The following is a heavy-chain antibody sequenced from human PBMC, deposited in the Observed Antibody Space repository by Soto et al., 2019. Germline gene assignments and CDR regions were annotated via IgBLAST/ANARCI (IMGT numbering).Heavy chain of an antibody. V-gene: IGHV3-23*01. CDR3: AKDSRLTTVTTFGTNWFDP. CDR2: ISGSGGST. J-gene: IGHJ5*02. CDR1: GFTFSSYA. D-gene: IGHD4-17*01. Sequence: EVQLLESGGGLVQPGGSLRLSCAASGFTFSSYAMSWVRQAPGKGLEWVSVISGSGGSTYYADSVKGRFTISRDNSKNTLYLQMNSLRAEDTAIYFCAKDSRLTTVTTFGTNWFDPWGQGTLVTVSS.